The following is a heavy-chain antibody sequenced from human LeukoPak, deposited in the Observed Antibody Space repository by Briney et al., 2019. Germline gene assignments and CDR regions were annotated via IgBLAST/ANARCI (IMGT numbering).Heavy chain of an antibody. D-gene: IGHD3-10*01. CDR2: IYSGGST. CDR1: GFTFSSYA. Sequence: GGSLRLSCAASGFTFSSYAMHWVRQAPGKGLEWVSVIYSGGSTYYADSVKGRFTISRDNSKNTLYLQMNSLRAEDTAVYYCAKDKIGELFYWGQGTLVTVSS. V-gene: IGHV3-66*01. CDR3: AKDKIGELFY. J-gene: IGHJ4*02.